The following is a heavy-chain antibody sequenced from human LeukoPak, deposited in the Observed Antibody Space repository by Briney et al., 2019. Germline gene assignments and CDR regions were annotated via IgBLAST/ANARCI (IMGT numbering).Heavy chain of an antibody. J-gene: IGHJ5*02. Sequence: GGSLRLSCAASGLIVSSKYMSWVRQAPGKGLDWVSAISGSGGTTYTADSVKGRFTISRDSSKNTLFLQMNSLRSEDTAVYYCAKFFPPSGGSSGWNWALDHWGQGTLVTVSS. V-gene: IGHV3-23*01. CDR2: ISGSGGTT. CDR1: GLIVSSKY. CDR3: AKFFPPSGGSSGWNWALDH. D-gene: IGHD6-25*01.